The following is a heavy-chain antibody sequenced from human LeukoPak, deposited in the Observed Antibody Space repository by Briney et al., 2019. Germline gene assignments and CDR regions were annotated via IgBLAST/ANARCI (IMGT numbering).Heavy chain of an antibody. CDR2: INYSGST. J-gene: IGHJ6*02. D-gene: IGHD5-12*01. Sequence: SETLSLTCAVYGVSLNNYQWSWIRQPPGKGLEWIGEINYSGSTNYNPSLKRRVSKSIDTSKSQVSLRLSSVNAADMAVYYCARHSGGHSGFNEDYYYFYGMDVWGQGTMVTASS. CDR3: ARHSGGHSGFNEDYYYFYGMDV. CDR1: GVSLNNYQ. V-gene: IGHV4-34*01.